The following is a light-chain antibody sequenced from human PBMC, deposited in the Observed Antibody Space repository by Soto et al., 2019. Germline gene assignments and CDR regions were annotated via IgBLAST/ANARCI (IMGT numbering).Light chain of an antibody. J-gene: IGKJ2*01. V-gene: IGKV3-20*01. CDR2: GAS. CDR3: QLYGSSPPYT. CDR1: QSVRDYN. Sequence: EIVLTQSPGTLSLSPGERATLSCRASQSVRDYNLAWFQQKPGQPPRILLYGASVRATGIPDRFSGGGSGTDFILTIIRLEPEDFAVYYCQLYGSSPPYTFGQGTKLEI.